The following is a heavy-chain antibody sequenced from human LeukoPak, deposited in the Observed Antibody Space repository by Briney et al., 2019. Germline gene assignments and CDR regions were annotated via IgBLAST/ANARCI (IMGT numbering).Heavy chain of an antibody. CDR1: GGSISSYW. CDR2: ISYSGGT. J-gene: IGHJ4*02. Sequence: KPSETLSLTCTVSGGSISSYWWSWIRQPPGKGLEWIGYISYSGGTNYNPSLKSRVTISVDTSKNQFSLKLSSVTVADTAVYYCARGTVTTPYFFDYWGQGTLVTVSS. V-gene: IGHV4-59*01. D-gene: IGHD4-17*01. CDR3: ARGTVTTPYFFDY.